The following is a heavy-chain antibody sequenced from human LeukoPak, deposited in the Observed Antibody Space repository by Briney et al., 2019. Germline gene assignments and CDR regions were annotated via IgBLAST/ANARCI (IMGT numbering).Heavy chain of an antibody. CDR1: GVSVSSFY. CDR2: IYATGNT. CDR3: ARAGGGWSFDY. J-gene: IGHJ4*02. V-gene: IGHV4-4*07. D-gene: IGHD6-19*01. Sequence: KPSETLSLTCTVSGVSVSSFYWTWIRQPAGKGLEWIGRIYATGNTNFNPSLKSRVTISSDTSKNQLSLKLTSVTAADTAVYYCARAGGGWSFDYLGQGTLVTVSS.